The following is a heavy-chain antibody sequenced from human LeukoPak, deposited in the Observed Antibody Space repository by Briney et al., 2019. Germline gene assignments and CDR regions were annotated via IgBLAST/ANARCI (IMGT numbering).Heavy chain of an antibody. CDR3: AGESGLSLY. Sequence: PRGSLRLSCSASGFTFSSYAMHWVPQAPVKGLEWVAVISYDGSNKCYADSVKGRFTISRDNSKNTLYLQMNSLRAEDTAVYYCAGESGLSLYRGQGTLGTVSS. CDR1: GFTFSSYA. J-gene: IGHJ4*02. D-gene: IGHD3-10*01. V-gene: IGHV3-30-3*01. CDR2: ISYDGSNK.